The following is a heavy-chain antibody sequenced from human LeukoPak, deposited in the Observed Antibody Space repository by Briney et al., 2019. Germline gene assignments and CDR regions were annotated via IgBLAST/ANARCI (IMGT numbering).Heavy chain of an antibody. Sequence: SVTVSFKASRGTFSSYAISWVRQAPGKGLAWMGRIIPILGIANYAQKFQGRVTITADKSTSTAYMELSSLRSEDTAVYYCARPDLPYYYDSSGYLNDAFDIWGQGTMVTVSS. CDR3: ARPDLPYYYDSSGYLNDAFDI. D-gene: IGHD3-22*01. J-gene: IGHJ3*02. CDR1: RGTFSSYA. V-gene: IGHV1-69*04. CDR2: IIPILGIA.